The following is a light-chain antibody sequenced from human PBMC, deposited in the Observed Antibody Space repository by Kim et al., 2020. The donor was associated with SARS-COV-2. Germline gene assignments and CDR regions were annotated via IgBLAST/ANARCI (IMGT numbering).Light chain of an antibody. CDR3: QQYGGSPWT. J-gene: IGKJ1*01. Sequence: SPGERAPLSCRASQRVNSSNLAWYQQKPGQAPRLLIKEASSRATGIPDRFSGSGSGTDFTLTISRLEPGDIAVYYCQQYGGSPWTFGQGTKVDIK. CDR2: EAS. CDR1: QRVNSSN. V-gene: IGKV3-20*01.